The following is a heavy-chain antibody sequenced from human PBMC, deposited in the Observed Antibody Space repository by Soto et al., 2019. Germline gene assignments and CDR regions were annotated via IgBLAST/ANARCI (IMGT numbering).Heavy chain of an antibody. D-gene: IGHD1-26*01. CDR3: AREREDYYFDY. CDR1: GFTFSSYA. J-gene: IGHJ4*02. CDR2: ISYDGGNK. Sequence: GGSLRLSCAASGFTFSSYAMHWVRQAPGKGLEWVAVISYDGGNKYYADSVKGRFTISRDNSKNTLYLQMNSLRAEDTAVYYCAREREDYYFDYWGQGTLVTVSS. V-gene: IGHV3-30-3*01.